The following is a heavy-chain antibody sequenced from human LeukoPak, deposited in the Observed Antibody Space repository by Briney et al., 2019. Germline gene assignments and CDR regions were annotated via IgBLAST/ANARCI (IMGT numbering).Heavy chain of an antibody. CDR2: IYSGGST. CDR3: ARAASISGYSNAEYFQE. J-gene: IGHJ1*01. CDR1: GFPFSSNY. Sequence: GGSLRLSCAPSGFPFSSNYMSWLRQAPGKGLEWVSVIYSGGSTYYADSVKGRFTISRDNSMNTLYLQMNSLRAEDTAVYYWARAASISGYSNAEYFQEWGQGTLVTVSS. D-gene: IGHD3-22*01. V-gene: IGHV3-53*01.